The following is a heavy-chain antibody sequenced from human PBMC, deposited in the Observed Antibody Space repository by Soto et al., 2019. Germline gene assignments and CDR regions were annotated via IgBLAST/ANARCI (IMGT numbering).Heavy chain of an antibody. Sequence: QPPGKGLEWIGYIYYSGSTNYNPSLKSRVTISVDTSKNQFSLKLSSVTAADTAVYYCARALFSMDCSFFFRVEYY. V-gene: IGHV4-59*01. D-gene: IGHD2-15*01. CDR3: ARALFSMDCSFFFRVEYY. J-gene: IGHJ6*03. CDR2: IYYSGST.